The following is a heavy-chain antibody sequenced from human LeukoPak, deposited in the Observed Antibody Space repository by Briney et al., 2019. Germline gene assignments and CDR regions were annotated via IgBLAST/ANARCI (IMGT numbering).Heavy chain of an antibody. CDR2: IRSKANSYAT. CDR3: AKECGRDYDDRAFDL. D-gene: IGHD3-22*01. V-gene: IGHV3-73*01. CDR1: GFTFSGSA. J-gene: IGHJ3*01. Sequence: GGSLRLSCAASGFTFSGSAMHWVRQASGKGLEWVGRIRSKANSYATAYAASVKGRFTISRDDSKNTAYLQMNSLKTEDTAVYYCAKECGRDYDDRAFDLWGQGTMVTVSS.